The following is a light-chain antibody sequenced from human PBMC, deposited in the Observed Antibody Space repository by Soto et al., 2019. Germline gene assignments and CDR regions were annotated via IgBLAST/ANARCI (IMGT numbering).Light chain of an antibody. V-gene: IGKV3-11*01. CDR2: EVS. Sequence: EIVLTQSPATLSSSPGERATLSCRASQTVSSSLAWYQQKPGQAPRLLVYEVSNRATVIPARFSGSGSGADFTLTISSLEPGDFALYYCQQHINLPLTFGGGTKV. CDR1: QTVSSS. J-gene: IGKJ4*01. CDR3: QQHINLPLT.